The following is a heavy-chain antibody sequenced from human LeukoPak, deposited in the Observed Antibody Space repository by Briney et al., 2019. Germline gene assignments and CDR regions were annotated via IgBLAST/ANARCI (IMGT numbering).Heavy chain of an antibody. CDR2: ISSSSNNI. J-gene: IGHJ5*02. CDR3: ARSQWNPGKTTQTT. D-gene: IGHD1-1*01. CDR1: GFIFSDYY. V-gene: IGHV3-11*01. Sequence: GGSLRLSCAGSGFIFSDYYMSWIRQAPAKGLEWVSYISSSSNNIYYADSVKGRFTISRDNAKNSLYLQMNSLRAEDTAVYYCARSQWNPGKTTQTTWGQGTLVTVSS.